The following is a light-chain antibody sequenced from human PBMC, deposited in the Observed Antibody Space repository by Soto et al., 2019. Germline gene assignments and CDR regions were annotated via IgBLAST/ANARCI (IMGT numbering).Light chain of an antibody. J-gene: IGKJ3*01. CDR3: QHCDYLPI. CDR2: DAS. CDR1: HDITSY. Sequence: DIQMTQSPSSLSASVGDRLTITCQASHDITSYLNWYQHKPGKAPQLLIYDASILEAGVPPRFSGSGSATDFTLTISGLQPEDVATYYCQHCDYLPIFGPGTTVDFK. V-gene: IGKV1-33*01.